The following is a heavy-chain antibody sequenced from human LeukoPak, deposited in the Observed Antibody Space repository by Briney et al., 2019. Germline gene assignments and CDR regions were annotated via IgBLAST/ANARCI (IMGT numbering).Heavy chain of an antibody. Sequence: GGSLRLSCAASGFTFNIYAMSWVRQAPGKGLEWVSTISGSAGGTYYADSVEGRFTISRDNSKNTLYLQMNSLRAEDTAVYYCARSYSSTPQYYYYYYMDVWGKGTTVTVSS. CDR2: ISGSAGGT. CDR3: ARSYSSTPQYYYYYYMDV. CDR1: GFTFNIYA. V-gene: IGHV3-23*01. D-gene: IGHD6-13*01. J-gene: IGHJ6*03.